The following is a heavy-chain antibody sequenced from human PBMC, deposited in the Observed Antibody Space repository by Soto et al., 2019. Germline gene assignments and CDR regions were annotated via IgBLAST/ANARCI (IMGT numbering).Heavy chain of an antibody. V-gene: IGHV4-31*03. J-gene: IGHJ4*02. Sequence: SETLSLTCTVPGGSISRVGYYWSWIRQNPGKGLEWIGYTYNSVSTYYNPSLKSRVTISTMSNNKFSLELSSVTAADTAVYYCTRGLFSGSSYSGSWYYFDSWGQGTMVT. CDR3: TRGLFSGSSYSGSWYYFDS. CDR2: TYNSVST. CDR1: GGSISRVGYY. D-gene: IGHD1-26*01.